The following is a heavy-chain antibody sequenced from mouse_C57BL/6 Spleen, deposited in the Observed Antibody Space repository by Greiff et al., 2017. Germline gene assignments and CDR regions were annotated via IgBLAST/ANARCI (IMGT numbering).Heavy chain of an antibody. Sequence: VQLQQSGPELVKPGDSVKISCKASGYSFTGYFMNWVMQSHGKSLEWIGRISPYNGDTFYNQKFKGKATLTVDKSSSTDHMELRSLTSEDSAVYYCARSGYGNGWFAYWGQGTLVTVSA. V-gene: IGHV1-20*01. D-gene: IGHD2-1*01. CDR2: ISPYNGDT. J-gene: IGHJ3*01. CDR3: ARSGYGNGWFAY. CDR1: GYSFTGYF.